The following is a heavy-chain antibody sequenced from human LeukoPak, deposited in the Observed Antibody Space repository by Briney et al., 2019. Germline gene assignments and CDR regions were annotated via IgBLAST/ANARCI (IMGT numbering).Heavy chain of an antibody. Sequence: ASVKVSCKASGYTFTSYYMHWGRQAPGQGQEWKGVINPSGGSTSYAQKFQGRVTMTRDTSISTDYMELRRQRSDDPAVYSCARDTGGQIDYWGQGTLVTVSS. D-gene: IGHD3-16*01. V-gene: IGHV1-46*01. J-gene: IGHJ4*02. CDR3: ARDTGGQIDY. CDR1: GYTFTSYY. CDR2: INPSGGST.